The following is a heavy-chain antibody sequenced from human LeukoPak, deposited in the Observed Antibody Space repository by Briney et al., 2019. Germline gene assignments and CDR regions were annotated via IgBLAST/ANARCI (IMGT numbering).Heavy chain of an antibody. Sequence: SQTLSLTCAISGDSVSSSSAAWNWIRQSPSRGLEWLGRTYYRSKWYNDYAVSVKSRITINPDTSKNQFSLQLNSVTPEDTAVYYCARAYGSGTNPSWIFWFDPWGQGTLVTVSS. J-gene: IGHJ5*02. CDR1: GDSVSSSSAA. CDR2: TYYRSKWYN. D-gene: IGHD3-10*01. V-gene: IGHV6-1*01. CDR3: ARAYGSGTNPSWIFWFDP.